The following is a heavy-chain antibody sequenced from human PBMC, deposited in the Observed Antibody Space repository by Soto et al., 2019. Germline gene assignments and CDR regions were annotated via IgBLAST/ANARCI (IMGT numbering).Heavy chain of an antibody. CDR2: IWYDGSNK. CDR3: ARLRRFLEWFSGMDV. V-gene: IGHV3-33*01. J-gene: IGHJ6*02. CDR1: GFTFSSYG. Sequence: GESLKISCAASGFTFSSYGMHWVRQAPGKGLEWVAVIWYDGSNKYYADSVKGRFTISRDNSKNTLYLQMNSLRAEDTAVYYCARLRRFLEWFSGMDVWGQGTTVTVSS. D-gene: IGHD3-3*01.